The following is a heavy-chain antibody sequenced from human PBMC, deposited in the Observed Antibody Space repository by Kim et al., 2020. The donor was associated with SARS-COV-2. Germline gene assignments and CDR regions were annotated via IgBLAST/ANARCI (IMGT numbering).Heavy chain of an antibody. Sequence: ASVKVSCKASGYTFTGYYMHWVRQAPGQGLEWMGWINPNSGGTNYAQKFQGRVTMTRDTSISTAYMELSRLRSDYTAVYYCAREGSGYDTTFDYWGQGTLVTVSS. V-gene: IGHV1-2*02. J-gene: IGHJ4*02. CDR3: AREGSGYDTTFDY. D-gene: IGHD5-12*01. CDR1: GYTFTGYY. CDR2: INPNSGGT.